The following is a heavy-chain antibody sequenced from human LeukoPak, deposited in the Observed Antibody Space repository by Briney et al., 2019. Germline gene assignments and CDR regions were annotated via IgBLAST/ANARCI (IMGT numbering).Heavy chain of an antibody. D-gene: IGHD3-3*01. CDR2: ISSSSSYI. Sequence: GGSLRLSCAASGFTFSGYAMNWVRQAPGKGLEWVSSISSSSSYIYYADSVKGRFTISRDNAKNSLYLQMNSLRAEDTAVYYCARATAYDFWSGYRDHDAFDIWGQGTMVTVSS. CDR3: ARATAYDFWSGYRDHDAFDI. CDR1: GFTFSGYA. V-gene: IGHV3-21*01. J-gene: IGHJ3*02.